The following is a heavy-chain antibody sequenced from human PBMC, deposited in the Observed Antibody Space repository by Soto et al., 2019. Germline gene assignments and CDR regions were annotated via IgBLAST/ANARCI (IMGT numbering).Heavy chain of an antibody. CDR1: GFTFSSYW. D-gene: IGHD3-22*01. J-gene: IGHJ4*02. CDR3: ARERNYYDSSGRIYYYDY. CDR2: IKQDGSEK. Sequence: PGGSLRLSCAASGFTFSSYWMSWVRQAPGKGLEWVANIKQDGSEKYYVDSVKGRFTISRDNAKNSLYLQMNSLRAEDTAVYYCARERNYYDSSGRIYYYDYWGQGTLVTVSS. V-gene: IGHV3-7*05.